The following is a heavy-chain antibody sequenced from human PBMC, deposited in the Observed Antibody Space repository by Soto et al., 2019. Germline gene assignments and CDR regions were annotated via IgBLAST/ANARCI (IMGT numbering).Heavy chain of an antibody. CDR3: AKDLGYWSGGSCYSGIEGAFDI. CDR1: GFTFSSYG. CDR2: ISYDGSNK. D-gene: IGHD2-15*01. Sequence: PGGSLRLSCAASGFTFSSYGMHWVRQAPGKGLEWVAVISYDGSNKYYADSVKGRFTISRDNSKNTLYLQTNSLRAEDTAVYYCAKDLGYWSGGSCYSGIEGAFDIWGQGTMVTVSS. J-gene: IGHJ3*02. V-gene: IGHV3-30*18.